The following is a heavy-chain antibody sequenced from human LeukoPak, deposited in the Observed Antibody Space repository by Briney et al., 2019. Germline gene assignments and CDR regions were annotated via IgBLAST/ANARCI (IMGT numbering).Heavy chain of an antibody. D-gene: IGHD1-14*01. CDR3: AKDTNRRSASYFDY. V-gene: IGHV3-30*18. J-gene: IGHJ4*02. Sequence: PGGSLRLSCAASGFTFNSYAIHWVRQAPGKGLEWVAVISYDGTTEFYGDSVKGRFTISRDNSKNTLYLQMNSLRAEDTAVYYCAKDTNRRSASYFDYWGQGTLVTVSS. CDR2: ISYDGTTE. CDR1: GFTFNSYA.